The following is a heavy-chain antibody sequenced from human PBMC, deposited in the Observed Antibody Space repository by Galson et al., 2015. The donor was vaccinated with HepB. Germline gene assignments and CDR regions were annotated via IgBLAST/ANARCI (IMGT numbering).Heavy chain of an antibody. J-gene: IGHJ6*02. Sequence: SLRLSCAASGFTFSSYAMHWVRQAPGKGLEWVAVISYDGSNKYYADSVKGRFTTSRDNSKNTLYLQMNSLRAEDTAVYYCARVDDPSPGYSSSWLGIPYYYYGMDVWGQGTTVTVSS. CDR3: ARVDDPSPGYSSSWLGIPYYYYGMDV. CDR2: ISYDGSNK. D-gene: IGHD6-13*01. V-gene: IGHV3-30-3*01. CDR1: GFTFSSYA.